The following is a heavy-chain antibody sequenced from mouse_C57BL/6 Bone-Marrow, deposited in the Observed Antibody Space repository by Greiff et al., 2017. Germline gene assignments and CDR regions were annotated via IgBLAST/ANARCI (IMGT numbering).Heavy chain of an antibody. Sequence: VQLQQSGPELVKPGASVKIPCKASGYTFTDYNMDWVKQSHGKSLEWIGDINPNNGGTIYNQKFKGKATLTVDKSSCTAYMELRSRTSEDTAVYYCARWGYRVFFAYWGQGTLVTVSA. J-gene: IGHJ3*01. CDR3: ARWGYRVFFAY. CDR2: INPNNGGT. V-gene: IGHV1-18*01. D-gene: IGHD2-2*01. CDR1: GYTFTDYN.